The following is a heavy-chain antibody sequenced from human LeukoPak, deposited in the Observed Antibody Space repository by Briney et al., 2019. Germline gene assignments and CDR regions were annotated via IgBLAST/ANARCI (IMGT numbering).Heavy chain of an antibody. CDR2: IYYSGST. D-gene: IGHD6-13*01. V-gene: IGHV4-59*05. CDR1: GGSISSYY. Sequence: SETLSLTCTVSGGSISSYYWSWIRQPPGKGLEWIGSIYYSGSTYYNPSLKSRVTISVDTSKNQFSLKLSSVTAADTAVYYCARHGSSSWYAEAVYWGQGTLVTVSS. CDR3: ARHGSSSWYAEAVY. J-gene: IGHJ4*02.